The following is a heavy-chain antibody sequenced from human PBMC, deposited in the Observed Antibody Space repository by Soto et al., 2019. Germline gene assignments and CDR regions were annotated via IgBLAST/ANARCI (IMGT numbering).Heavy chain of an antibody. J-gene: IGHJ5*02. Sequence: SETLSLTCAVSGYSISSSNWWGWIRQPPGKGLEWIGYIYYSGRTYYNPSLKSRLAISVDTSKNQFSLSLTSVTAADTAVYYCARGRGYSYGLDPWGQGTQVTVSS. D-gene: IGHD5-12*01. CDR2: IYYSGRT. V-gene: IGHV4-28*03. CDR3: ARGRGYSYGLDP. CDR1: GYSISSSNW.